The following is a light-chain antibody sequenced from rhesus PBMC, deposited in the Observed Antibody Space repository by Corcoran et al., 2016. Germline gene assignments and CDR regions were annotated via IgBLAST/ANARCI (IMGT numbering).Light chain of an antibody. CDR2: KAS. CDR1: QGISSW. Sequence: DIQMTQSPSSLSASVGDKVTITCRASQGISSWLAWYQQKPGKAPKLLIYKASSLQSGVPSRFSGSRAGTDCTLTISRRQAEDFATYYCLQYSSSPYSFGQGTKVEIK. V-gene: IGKV1-22*01. CDR3: LQYSSSPYS. J-gene: IGKJ2*01.